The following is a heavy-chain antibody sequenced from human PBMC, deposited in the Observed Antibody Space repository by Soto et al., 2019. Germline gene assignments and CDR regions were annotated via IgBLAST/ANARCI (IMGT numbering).Heavy chain of an antibody. Sequence: GGSLRLSCAASGFTFSVYWMHWVRQAPGKGLVWVSRIDSGGSTTSYADSVKGRFTISRDNAKSTLYLQMNSLRAEDTAVYYCARPGYSNYGPGVDVWGQGTTVTVSS. CDR3: ARPGYSNYGPGVDV. J-gene: IGHJ6*02. CDR1: GFTFSVYW. CDR2: IDSGGSTT. D-gene: IGHD4-4*01. V-gene: IGHV3-74*01.